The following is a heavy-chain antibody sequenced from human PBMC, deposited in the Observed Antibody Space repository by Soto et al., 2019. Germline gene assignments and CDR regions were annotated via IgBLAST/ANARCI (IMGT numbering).Heavy chain of an antibody. CDR2: INHSGST. J-gene: IGHJ4*02. V-gene: IGHV4-34*01. CDR3: ARQGYCSSTSCRFGGAPFDY. CDR1: GGSFSGYY. D-gene: IGHD2-2*01. Sequence: QVQLQQWGAGLLKPSETLSLTCAVYGGSFSGYYWSWIRQPPGKGLEWIGEINHSGSTNYNPSLKSRVTISVDTCKNQFSLKLSSVTAADTAVYYCARQGYCSSTSCRFGGAPFDYWGQGTLVTVSS.